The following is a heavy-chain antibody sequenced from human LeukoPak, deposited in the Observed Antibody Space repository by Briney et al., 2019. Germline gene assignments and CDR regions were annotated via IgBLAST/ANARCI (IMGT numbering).Heavy chain of an antibody. CDR2: IIPILGIA. V-gene: IGHV1-69*04. CDR3: ARVGEWELPTRDDAFDI. Sequence: SVKVSCKASGGTFSSYAISWVRQAPGQGLEWMGRIIPILGIANYAQKFQGRVTITADKSTSTAYMELSSLRSEDTAVYYCARVGEWELPTRDDAFDIWGQGTMVTVSS. J-gene: IGHJ3*02. CDR1: GGTFSSYA. D-gene: IGHD1-26*01.